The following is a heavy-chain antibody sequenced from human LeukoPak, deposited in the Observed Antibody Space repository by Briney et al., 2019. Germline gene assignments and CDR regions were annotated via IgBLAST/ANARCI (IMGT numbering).Heavy chain of an antibody. J-gene: IGHJ4*02. V-gene: IGHV1-46*01. CDR3: EREYHGGLFDY. Sequence: GASVKLSCKASGYTFTNYYIHWVRQAPGQGLEWMGMINPGGGGTAYAQKFQGRVTMTRDTSTSTVYMELRGLRSEDTAVYYCEREYHGGLFDYWGQGTLVTVSS. D-gene: IGHD2-15*01. CDR2: INPGGGGT. CDR1: GYTFTNYY.